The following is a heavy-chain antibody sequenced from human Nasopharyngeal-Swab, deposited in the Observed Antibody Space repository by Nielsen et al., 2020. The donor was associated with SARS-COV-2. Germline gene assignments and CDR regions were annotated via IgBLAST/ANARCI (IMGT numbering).Heavy chain of an antibody. CDR2: IRYDGSNK. V-gene: IGHV3-30*02. D-gene: IGHD3-3*01. Sequence: GGSLRLSCAASGFTFSSYGMHWVRQAPGKGLEWVAFIRYDGSNKYYADSVKGRFTISRDNSKNTLYLQMNSLRAEDTAVYYCAREVLRFLEWLLPSDAFDIWGQGTMVTVSS. CDR1: GFTFSSYG. J-gene: IGHJ3*02. CDR3: AREVLRFLEWLLPSDAFDI.